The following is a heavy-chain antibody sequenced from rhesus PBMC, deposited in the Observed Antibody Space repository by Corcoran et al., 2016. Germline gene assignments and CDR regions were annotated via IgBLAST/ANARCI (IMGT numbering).Heavy chain of an antibody. Sequence: QVQLQESGPGLVTPSETLSLTCAVSGASISGFYWNWIRQPPGKGLEGIASTEGSSGHPHHRPARSRRTARATDTANNHVSRKLISVTAADTATYYRAKKGFAWDTPFDHWGQGVLVTVSS. D-gene: IGHD3S6*01. CDR2: TEGSSGHP. CDR1: GASISGFY. CDR3: AKKGFAWDTPFDH. J-gene: IGHJ4*01. V-gene: IGHV4-165*02.